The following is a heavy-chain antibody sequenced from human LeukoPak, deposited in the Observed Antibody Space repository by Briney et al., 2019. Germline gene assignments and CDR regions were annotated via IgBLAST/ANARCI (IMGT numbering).Heavy chain of an antibody. J-gene: IGHJ4*02. CDR1: GGSFSGYY. CDR2: INHSGST. V-gene: IGHV4-34*01. D-gene: IGHD3-10*01. CDR3: ARHYYGSGSYPQLFDY. Sequence: SETLSLTCAVYGGSFSGYYWSWIRQPPGKGLEWIGEINHSGSTYYNPSLKSRVTISVDTSKNQFSLKLSSVTAADTAVYYCARHYYGSGSYPQLFDYWGQGTLVTVSS.